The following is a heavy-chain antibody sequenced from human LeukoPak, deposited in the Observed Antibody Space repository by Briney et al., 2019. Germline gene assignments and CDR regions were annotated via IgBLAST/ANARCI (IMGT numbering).Heavy chain of an antibody. J-gene: IGHJ4*02. V-gene: IGHV1-2*02. CDR1: GYTFTGYY. CDR3: ARDICSGGSCWDDFDY. Sequence: GASVKVSCKASGYTFTGYYMHWVRQAPGQGLEWMGWINPNSGGTNYAQKFQGRVTMTRDTSISTAYTELSRLRSDDTAVYYCARDICSGGSCWDDFDYWGQGTLVTVSS. CDR2: INPNSGGT. D-gene: IGHD2-15*01.